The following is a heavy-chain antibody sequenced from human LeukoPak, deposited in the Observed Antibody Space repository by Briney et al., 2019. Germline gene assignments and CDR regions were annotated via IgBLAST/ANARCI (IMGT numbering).Heavy chain of an antibody. CDR2: MNPNSGNT. CDR3: ARGATVTTGWGYYYYMDV. J-gene: IGHJ6*03. D-gene: IGHD4-11*01. Sequence: GASVKVSCKASGYTFTSYDINWVRQATGQGLEWMGWMNPNSGNTGYAQKFQGRVTMTRNTSISTAYMELRSLRSDDTAVYYCARGATVTTGWGYYYYMDVWGKGTTVTVSS. CDR1: GYTFTSYD. V-gene: IGHV1-8*01.